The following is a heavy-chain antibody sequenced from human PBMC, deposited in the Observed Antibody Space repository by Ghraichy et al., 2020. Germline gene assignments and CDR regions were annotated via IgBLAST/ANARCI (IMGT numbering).Heavy chain of an antibody. CDR2: IYYRGST. CDR1: GGSISSSSYY. Sequence: SETLSLTCTVSGGSISSSSYYWGWIRQPPGKGLEWIVSIYYRGSTYYNPSLKSRVTISVDTSKNQFSLKLSSVTAADTAVYYCARAVRWAFDIWGQGTMVTVSS. V-gene: IGHV4-39*01. CDR3: ARAVRWAFDI. J-gene: IGHJ3*02. D-gene: IGHD4-23*01.